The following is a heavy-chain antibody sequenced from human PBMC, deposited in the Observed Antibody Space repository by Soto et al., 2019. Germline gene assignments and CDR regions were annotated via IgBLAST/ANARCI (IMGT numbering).Heavy chain of an antibody. J-gene: IGHJ6*02. CDR2: IYYSGST. Sequence: PSETLSLTCTVSGGSISSYYWGWIRQPPGKGLEWIGSIYYSGSTYYNPSLKSRVTISVDTSKSQFSLKVGPVTAADTAVYYCARAQWFGESTSYGMDVWGQGTTVTVS. V-gene: IGHV4-39*01. CDR1: GGSISSYY. CDR3: ARAQWFGESTSYGMDV. D-gene: IGHD3-10*01.